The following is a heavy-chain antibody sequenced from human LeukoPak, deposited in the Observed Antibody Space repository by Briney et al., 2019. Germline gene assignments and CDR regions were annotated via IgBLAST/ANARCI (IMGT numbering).Heavy chain of an antibody. CDR3: ANKVYCSTTSCYHAGF. V-gene: IGHV4-4*02. J-gene: IGHJ4*02. CDR1: GDSLRSSNW. CDR2: IYHSGTT. D-gene: IGHD2-2*01. Sequence: SGTLSLTCAVSGDSLRSSNWWSWVRQPPGKGLEWIGEIYHSGTTNYNPSLKSRVTISMDTSKNQFSLNLRSVTAADTAVYYCANKVYCSTTSCYHAGFWGQGTLVTVSS.